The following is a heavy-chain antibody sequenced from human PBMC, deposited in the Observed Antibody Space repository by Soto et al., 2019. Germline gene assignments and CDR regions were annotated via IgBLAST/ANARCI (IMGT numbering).Heavy chain of an antibody. Sequence: QVQLVESGGGVVQPGRSLRLSCAASGFTFSSYAMQWVRQAPGKGLEWVAVISYDGSNKYYADSVKGRFTISRDNSKNTLYLQMNSLRAEDTAVYYCARDWDGPFDPWGQGTLVTVSS. V-gene: IGHV3-30-3*01. CDR3: ARDWDGPFDP. J-gene: IGHJ5*02. CDR1: GFTFSSYA. CDR2: ISYDGSNK. D-gene: IGHD1-26*01.